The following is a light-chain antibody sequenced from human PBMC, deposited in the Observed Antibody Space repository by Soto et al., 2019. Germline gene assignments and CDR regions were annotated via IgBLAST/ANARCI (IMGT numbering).Light chain of an antibody. CDR1: QSISSN. CDR3: QQYHDWPLT. Sequence: EIVMTQSPATLSVSPGERATLSCRASQSISSNLAWYQQKPGQAPRLLMFRTSSRATGFPARFSGSGSGTEFNLTISSLQSEDFGVYYCQQYHDWPLTFGGGTKVDIK. V-gene: IGKV3-15*01. J-gene: IGKJ4*01. CDR2: RTS.